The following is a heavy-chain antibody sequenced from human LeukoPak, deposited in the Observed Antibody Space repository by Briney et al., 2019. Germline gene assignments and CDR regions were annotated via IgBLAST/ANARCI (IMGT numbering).Heavy chain of an antibody. J-gene: IGHJ4*02. D-gene: IGHD5-24*01. CDR2: ISSSSSYI. CDR3: AREPAGYNFDY. CDR1: GFTFNSYM. Sequence: GGSLRLSCAASGFTFNSYMMTWVRQAPGKGLEWVSFISSSSSYIYYADSVKGRFTISRDNAKNSLYLQMNSLRAEDTAVYYCAREPAGYNFDYWGQGTLVTVSS. V-gene: IGHV3-21*01.